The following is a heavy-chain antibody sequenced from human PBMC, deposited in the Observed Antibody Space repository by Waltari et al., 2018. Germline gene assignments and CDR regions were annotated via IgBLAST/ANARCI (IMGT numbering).Heavy chain of an antibody. D-gene: IGHD6-25*01. CDR2: IKPYNGNK. Sequence: QGQLVQSGPEVKEPGASVKVSCKASGYNFRPFGIAWVRQAPGQGLGWMGWIKPYNGNKRYSHSIQDRVSLTTETSTSTAYLEVRTLESADTAVYFCARVKVSGGKSSCDVWGQGTMVTVSS. CDR1: GYNFRPFG. J-gene: IGHJ3*01. CDR3: ARVKVSGGKSSCDV. V-gene: IGHV1-18*01.